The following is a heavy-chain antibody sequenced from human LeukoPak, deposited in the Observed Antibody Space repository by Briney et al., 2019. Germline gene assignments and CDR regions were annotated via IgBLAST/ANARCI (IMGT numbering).Heavy chain of an antibody. J-gene: IGHJ4*02. CDR3: ARDFPDGGY. V-gene: IGHV4-38-2*02. CDR1: GYSISSSYY. D-gene: IGHD3-10*01. CDR2: IYHSGST. Sequence: SETLSLTCTVSGYSISSSYYWGWIRQPPGKGLEWIGSIYHSGSTYYNPSLKSRVTISVDTSKNQFSLKLSSVTAADTAVYYCARDFPDGGYWGQGTLVTVSS.